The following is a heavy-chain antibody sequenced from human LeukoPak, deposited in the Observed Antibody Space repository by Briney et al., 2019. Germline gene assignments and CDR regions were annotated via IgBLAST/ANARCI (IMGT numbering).Heavy chain of an antibody. CDR1: GFTVSNNY. CDR3: VRKNRDFNAAFDI. CDR2: TYSDSST. V-gene: IGHV3-53*01. D-gene: IGHD2-21*02. Sequence: GGSLRLSCAASGFTVSNNYMSWVRQAPGKGLEWVSITYSDSSTNYADSVKGRFTISRDTSQNTLSLQMNSLRAEDTAVYYCVRKNRDFNAAFDIWGQGTAVTVSS. J-gene: IGHJ3*02.